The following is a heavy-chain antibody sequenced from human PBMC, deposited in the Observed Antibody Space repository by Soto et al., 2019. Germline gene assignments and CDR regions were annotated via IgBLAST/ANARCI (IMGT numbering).Heavy chain of an antibody. D-gene: IGHD5-12*01. CDR3: ARDLFGGYCLDY. Sequence: SETLSLTCTVSGGSINNNFWGWIRQPPGKGLEWIGYVYYDGHTDYNPSLESRVTIAVDTSKNQFSLRLTSVTAADTAVYYCARDLFGGYCLDYWGQGALVTSPQ. V-gene: IGHV4-59*01. CDR1: GGSINNNF. CDR2: VYYDGHT. J-gene: IGHJ4*02.